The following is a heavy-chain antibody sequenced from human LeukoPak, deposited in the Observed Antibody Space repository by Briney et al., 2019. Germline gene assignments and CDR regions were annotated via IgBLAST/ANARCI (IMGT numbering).Heavy chain of an antibody. Sequence: SETLSLTCAVYGGSFSGYYWSWIRQPPGKGLEWIGEITHSGSTNYNPSLKSRVTISVDTSKNQFSLKLSSVTAADTAVYYCARGRYCSSTSCFKYYFDYWGQGTLVTVSS. CDR1: GGSFSGYY. J-gene: IGHJ4*02. CDR2: ITHSGST. V-gene: IGHV4-34*01. CDR3: ARGRYCSSTSCFKYYFDY. D-gene: IGHD2-2*01.